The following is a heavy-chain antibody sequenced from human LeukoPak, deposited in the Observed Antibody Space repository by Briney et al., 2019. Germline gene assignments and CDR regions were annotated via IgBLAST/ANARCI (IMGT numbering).Heavy chain of an antibody. CDR1: GFTFSSYA. V-gene: IGHV3-23*01. CDR2: ISGSGGST. J-gene: IGHJ6*03. Sequence: PGGSLRLSCAASGFTFSSYAMSWVRQAPGKGLEWVPAISGSGGSTYYADSVKGRFTISRDNSKNTLYLQMNSLRAEDTAVYYCAKAAVRGVIVYYYYYMDVWGKGTTVTVSS. CDR3: AKAAVRGVIVYYYYYMDV. D-gene: IGHD3-10*01.